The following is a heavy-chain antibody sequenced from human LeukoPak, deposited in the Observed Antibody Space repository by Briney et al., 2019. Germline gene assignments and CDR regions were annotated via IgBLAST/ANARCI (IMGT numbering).Heavy chain of an antibody. D-gene: IGHD3-16*01. CDR3: AKDEGGSLEAPYPALDF. CDR2: IIPILGIA. V-gene: IGHV1-69*04. CDR1: GGTFSSYA. Sequence: SVKVSCKASGGTFSSYAISWVRQAPEQGLEWMGRIIPILGIANYAQKFQGRVTITADKSTSTAYMELSSLRSEDTAVYYCAKDEGGSLEAPYPALDFWGQGTKVTVSS. J-gene: IGHJ3*01.